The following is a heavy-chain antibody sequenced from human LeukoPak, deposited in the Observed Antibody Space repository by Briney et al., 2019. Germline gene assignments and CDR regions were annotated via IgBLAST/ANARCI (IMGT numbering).Heavy chain of an antibody. CDR3: AKAMGSGWYLDWHFDL. CDR2: IWFDGINT. CDR1: GFTFSKYG. Sequence: GTSLRLSCAASGFTFSKYGMHWVRQAPGKGLEWVAVIWFDGINTNHADSVKGRFTVSRDNSKNTLFLQMNSLRAEDTAVYYCAKAMGSGWYLDWHFDLWGRGTLVSVSS. V-gene: IGHV3-33*06. J-gene: IGHJ2*01. D-gene: IGHD6-19*01.